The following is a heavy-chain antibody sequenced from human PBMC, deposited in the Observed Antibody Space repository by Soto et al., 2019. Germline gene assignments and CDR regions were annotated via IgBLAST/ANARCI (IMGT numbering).Heavy chain of an antibody. CDR3: ARLLTEGATFHEDAFDL. CDR1: RYTFTSHG. Sequence: QIQLVQSGGDVKTPGASVKVSCTTSRYTFTSHGIAWVRQAPGQGLEWMGWISTFNGKTDYAQKFQGRVTMTADTITSTVHMELRSLRSDDTAVYYCARLLTEGATFHEDAFDLWGPGTKVTVSS. D-gene: IGHD3-9*01. CDR2: ISTFNGKT. V-gene: IGHV1-18*01. J-gene: IGHJ3*01.